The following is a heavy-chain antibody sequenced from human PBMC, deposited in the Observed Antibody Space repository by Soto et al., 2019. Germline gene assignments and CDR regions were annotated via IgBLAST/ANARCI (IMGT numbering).Heavy chain of an antibody. V-gene: IGHV4-34*01. D-gene: IGHD5-12*01. Sequence: SETLSLTCGVYGGSFSDYYWTWIRQPPGKGLEWIGEINDSGSSNYNPSLKSRVTIPADTSKNQFSLNLRSVTAADTAVYYCARGKGRSGPKFDPWGQGTLVTVSS. CDR2: INDSGSS. CDR3: ARGKGRSGPKFDP. CDR1: GGSFSDYY. J-gene: IGHJ5*02.